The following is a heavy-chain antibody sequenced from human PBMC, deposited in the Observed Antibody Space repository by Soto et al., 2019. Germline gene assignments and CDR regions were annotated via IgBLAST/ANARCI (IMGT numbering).Heavy chain of an antibody. V-gene: IGHV4-4*02. CDR2: VYHTGDT. CDR1: GGTVASSHW. Sequence: PSETLPLTCGVSGGTVASSHWWSWVRQSPSRGLEWIGNVYHTGDTNFNPSLQSRVTFSVDKSNNQFSLRLTSLTAADTAVYFCAREIVTAGGNNYFDPWGPGTLVTV. J-gene: IGHJ5*02. CDR3: AREIVTAGGNNYFDP. D-gene: IGHD2-21*02.